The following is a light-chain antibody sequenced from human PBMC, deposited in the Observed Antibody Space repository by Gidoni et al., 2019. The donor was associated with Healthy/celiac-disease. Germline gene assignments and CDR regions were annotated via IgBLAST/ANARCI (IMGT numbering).Light chain of an antibody. CDR2: DAS. CDR3: QQYNSYPGT. Sequence: DIQMTQSPSTLSASVGDRVTITCRASQSISNWLAWYQQKPGKAPKLLIYDASSLESGVPSRFSGSGSGTEFTLTISSLQPDDFATYYCQQYNSYPGTFXXXTKLEIK. CDR1: QSISNW. J-gene: IGKJ2*01. V-gene: IGKV1-5*01.